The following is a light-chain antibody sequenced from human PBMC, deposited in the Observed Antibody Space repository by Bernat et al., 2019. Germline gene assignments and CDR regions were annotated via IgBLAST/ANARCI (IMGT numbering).Light chain of an antibody. CDR2: GNS. CDR1: SSNIGAGYD. J-gene: IGLJ1*01. CDR3: QSYGSSLSGYV. V-gene: IGLV1-40*01. Sequence: QSVLTQPPSVSGAPGQRVTISCPGSSSNIGAGYDVHWYQQLPGTAPKLLIYGNSNRPSGVPDRFSGSKSGTSASLAITGLQAEEEADYYCQSYGSSLSGYVFGTGTKVTVL.